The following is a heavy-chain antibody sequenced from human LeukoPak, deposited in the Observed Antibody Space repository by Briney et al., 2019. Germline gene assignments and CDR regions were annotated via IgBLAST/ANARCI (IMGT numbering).Heavy chain of an antibody. Sequence: LETLSLTCTVSGGSMRSSSYSWGWIRQPPGKGLEWIGSSYYNGGTYYNPSLKSRVTISVDTSKNQFSLKLSSVTAADTAVYYCARRAVRDYYGSGQAFDIWGQGTMVTVSS. J-gene: IGHJ3*02. CDR1: GGSMRSSSYS. D-gene: IGHD3-10*01. CDR3: ARRAVRDYYGSGQAFDI. CDR2: SYYNGGT. V-gene: IGHV4-39*01.